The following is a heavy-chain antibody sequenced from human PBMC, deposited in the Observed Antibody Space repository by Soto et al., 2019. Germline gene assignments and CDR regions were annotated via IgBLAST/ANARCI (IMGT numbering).Heavy chain of an antibody. CDR3: ATNVLVPAAISGPYYYGMDV. D-gene: IGHD2-2*01. Sequence: QVQLVQSGAEVKKPGASVKVSCKASGYTFTGYYMHWVRQAPGQGLEWMGWINPNSGGTNYAQKFQGWVTMTRDTSISTAYMELSRLRSDDTAVYYCATNVLVPAAISGPYYYGMDVWGQGTTVTVSS. J-gene: IGHJ6*02. CDR1: GYTFTGYY. CDR2: INPNSGGT. V-gene: IGHV1-2*04.